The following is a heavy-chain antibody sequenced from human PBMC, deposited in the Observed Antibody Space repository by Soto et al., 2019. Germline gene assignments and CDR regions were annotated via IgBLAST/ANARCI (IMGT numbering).Heavy chain of an antibody. J-gene: IGHJ5*02. D-gene: IGHD5-18*01. CDR2: LYHSGRT. CDR1: AYSLTRDYY. CDR3: ARGSGSTAFDP. Sequence: PETLSLTSPVSAYSLTRDYYWGWIRQPPGKGLEGIASLYHSGRTSYNPSLKGRVTISLDTSKNKFSLKLTSVIAADTAIDYCARGSGSTAFDPWGQGTLVTVSS. V-gene: IGHV4-38-2*02.